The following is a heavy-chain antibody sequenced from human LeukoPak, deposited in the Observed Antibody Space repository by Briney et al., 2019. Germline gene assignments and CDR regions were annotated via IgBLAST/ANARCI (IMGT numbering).Heavy chain of an antibody. D-gene: IGHD2-21*02. Sequence: GRSLRLSCAASGFTFRSHGMHWVRQAPGKGLEWVAVIWYDGSNKYYAESVRGRFTISRDNSKNTQYLQMDSLRVEDTAVYYCVRGGDQGAFDIGGKGRVVTV. J-gene: IGHJ3*02. V-gene: IGHV3-33*01. CDR2: IWYDGSNK. CDR1: GFTFRSHG. CDR3: VRGGDQGAFDI.